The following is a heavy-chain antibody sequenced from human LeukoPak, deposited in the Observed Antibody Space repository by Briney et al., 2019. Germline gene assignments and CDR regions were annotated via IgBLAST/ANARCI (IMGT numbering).Heavy chain of an antibody. CDR1: GFTVSSNY. CDR3: ATRPGQWPPDAFDI. J-gene: IGHJ3*02. Sequence: PGGSLRLSCAASGFTVSSNYMSWVRQAPGKGLEWVSVIYSGGSTYYADSVKGRFTISRDNSKNTLYLQMNSLRAEDTAVYYCATRPGQWPPDAFDIWGQGTMVTVSS. V-gene: IGHV3-53*01. D-gene: IGHD6-19*01. CDR2: IYSGGST.